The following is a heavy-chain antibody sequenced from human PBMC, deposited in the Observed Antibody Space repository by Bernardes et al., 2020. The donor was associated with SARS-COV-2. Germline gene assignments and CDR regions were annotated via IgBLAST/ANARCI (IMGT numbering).Heavy chain of an antibody. Sequence: TLSLTCTVSGGSISSGGYYWSWIRQHPGKGLEWIGYIYYSGSTYYNPSLKSRVTISGDTSKNQLSLKLSSVTAADTAIYYCASSKVVGHWFDPWGQGTLVTVSS. CDR2: IYYSGST. CDR3: ASSKVVGHWFDP. V-gene: IGHV4-31*03. J-gene: IGHJ5*02. CDR1: GGSISSGGYY. D-gene: IGHD3-22*01.